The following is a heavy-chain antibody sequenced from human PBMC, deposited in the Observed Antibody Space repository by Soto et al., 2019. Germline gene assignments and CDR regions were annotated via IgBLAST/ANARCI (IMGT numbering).Heavy chain of an antibody. CDR1: GFTFGNYW. Sequence: GGSLRLSCATSGFTFGNYWMAWVRQAPGKGLEWVANMNQDGSQKYYVDSVKGRFTLSRDNAGKSLYLQMNSQRAEDTAVYYCATYCSGSSCYACDYRGRGTLVTVSS. J-gene: IGHJ4*01. CDR3: ATYCSGSSCYACDY. CDR2: MNQDGSQK. D-gene: IGHD2-2*01. V-gene: IGHV3-7*03.